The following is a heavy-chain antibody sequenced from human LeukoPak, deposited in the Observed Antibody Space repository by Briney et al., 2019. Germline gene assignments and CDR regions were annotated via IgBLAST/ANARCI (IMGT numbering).Heavy chain of an antibody. D-gene: IGHD3-22*01. J-gene: IGHJ4*02. CDR1: GGSISSSSYY. CDR3: ARHYYDSSGYRYYFDY. CDR2: IYYSGST. V-gene: IGHV4-39*01. Sequence: SGTLSLTCTVSGGSISSSSYYWGWIRQPPGKGLEWIGSIYYSGSTYYNPSLKSRVTISVDTSKNQFSLKLSSVTAADTSVYYCARHYYDSSGYRYYFDYWGQGTLVTVSS.